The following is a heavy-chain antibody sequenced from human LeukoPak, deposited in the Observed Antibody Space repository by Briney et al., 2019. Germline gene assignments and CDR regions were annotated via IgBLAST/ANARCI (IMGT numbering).Heavy chain of an antibody. V-gene: IGHV1-8*03. J-gene: IGHJ6*03. CDR2: MNPNSGNT. CDR3: ARGSGVVVVPAAIPYYYYYMDV. Sequence: ASVKVSCKASGYTFTSYDINWVRQATGQGLEWMGWMNPNSGNTGYAQKFQGRVTITRNTSISTAYMELSSLRSEDTAVYYCARGSGVVVVPAAIPYYYYYMDVWGKGTTVTDSS. D-gene: IGHD2-2*01. CDR1: GYTFTSYD.